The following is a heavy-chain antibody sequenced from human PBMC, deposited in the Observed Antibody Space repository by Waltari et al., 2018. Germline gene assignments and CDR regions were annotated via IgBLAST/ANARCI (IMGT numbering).Heavy chain of an antibody. J-gene: IGHJ6*03. Sequence: EVHLVESGGALVQPGTSLRLSCAGSGFRFEDYGFFWVRQRPGKGLEWVAGIRWKTNKVAYADSVKGRFTISRDNANNSLYLQMNSLKSEDTALYYCAKDAALQPRDYYYHFMDVWGNGTTVTVSS. CDR2: IRWKTNKV. CDR1: GFRFEDYG. V-gene: IGHV3-9*01. D-gene: IGHD2-15*01. CDR3: AKDAALQPRDYYYHFMDV.